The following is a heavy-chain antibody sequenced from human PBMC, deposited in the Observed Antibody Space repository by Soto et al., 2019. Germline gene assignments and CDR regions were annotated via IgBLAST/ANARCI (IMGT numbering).Heavy chain of an antibody. CDR3: VRDAADSGYAFDI. Sequence: QLVESGGGVVQPGRSLRLSCAASGFTFSRDALHWVRQAPGKGLEWVAFIWNDGSNEYYADSVKGRAIISRDNSENTVYLQMNSLSGEDTAGYFCVRDAADSGYAFDIWGQGTMVTVSS. J-gene: IGHJ3*02. V-gene: IGHV3-33*01. CDR1: GFTFSRDA. CDR2: IWNDGSNE. D-gene: IGHD3-10*01.